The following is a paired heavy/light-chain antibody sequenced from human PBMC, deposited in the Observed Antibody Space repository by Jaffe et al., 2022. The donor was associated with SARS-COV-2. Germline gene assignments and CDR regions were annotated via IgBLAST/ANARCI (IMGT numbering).Heavy chain of an antibody. J-gene: IGHJ3*02. CDR3: ARPRPSDYGDWEWGAFDI. V-gene: IGHV4-59*08. Sequence: QVQLQESGPGLVKPSETLSLTCIVSGGSINNYYWSWIRQPPGKGLEWIGYIYDSGITNYNPSLKSRVTISVDTSKNQFSLKLSSVTAADTAVYYCARPRPSDYGDWEWGAFDIWGQGTMVSVSS. CDR2: IYDSGIT. CDR1: GGSINNYY. D-gene: IGHD4-17*01.
Light chain of an antibody. Sequence: QPVLTQPPSASASLGASVTLTCTLSSGYSNYKVDWYQQRPGKGPRFVMRVGTGGIVGSKGDGIPDRFSVLGSGLNRYLTIKNIQEEDESDYHCGADHGSGSNFVWVFGGGTKLTVL. CDR1: SGYSNYK. V-gene: IGLV9-49*01. CDR3: GADHGSGSNFVWV. J-gene: IGLJ3*02. CDR2: VGTGGIVG.